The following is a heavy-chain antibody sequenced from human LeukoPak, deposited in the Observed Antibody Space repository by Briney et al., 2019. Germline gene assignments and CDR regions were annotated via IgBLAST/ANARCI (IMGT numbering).Heavy chain of an antibody. CDR3: VRTDCSGGSCYPNFDY. CDR2: ISYDGTNK. D-gene: IGHD2-15*01. Sequence: GKSLRLSCAASGFSFSNYAVHWVRQAPGKGLEWVAVISYDGTNKYYADSVKGRFTISRDNSKNTLYLQMNSLRAEDTAVFYCVRTDCSGGSCYPNFDYWGQGTLVTVSS. J-gene: IGHJ4*02. CDR1: GFSFSNYA. V-gene: IGHV3-30*01.